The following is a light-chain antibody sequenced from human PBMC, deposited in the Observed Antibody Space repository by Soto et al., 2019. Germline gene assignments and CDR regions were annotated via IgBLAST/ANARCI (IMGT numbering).Light chain of an antibody. CDR2: GAS. J-gene: IGKJ3*01. V-gene: IGKV3-20*01. CDR3: QHYGNTPPSVT. Sequence: EIVMTQSPATLSVSPGERATLSCRASQSVSSNLAWYQQIPVQAPRLLIYGASSRATGIPDRFSGSGSGTDFTLTISRLEPEDFAVYYCQHYGNTPPSVTFGPGTKVDI. CDR1: QSVSSN.